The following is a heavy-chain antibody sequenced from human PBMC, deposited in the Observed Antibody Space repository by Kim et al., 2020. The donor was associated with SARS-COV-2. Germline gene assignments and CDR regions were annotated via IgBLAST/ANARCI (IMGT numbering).Heavy chain of an antibody. CDR1: GFTFGDYA. J-gene: IGHJ4*02. V-gene: IGHV3-49*03. CDR2: IRSKAYGGTT. D-gene: IGHD3-9*01. Sequence: GGSLRLSCTASGFTFGDYAMSWFRQAPGKGLEWVGFIRSKAYGGTTEYAASVKGRFTISRDDSKSIAYLQMNSLKTEDTAMYYCTRAGLDILTGYAEYYFDYWGQGTLVTVSS. CDR3: TRAGLDILTGYAEYYFDY.